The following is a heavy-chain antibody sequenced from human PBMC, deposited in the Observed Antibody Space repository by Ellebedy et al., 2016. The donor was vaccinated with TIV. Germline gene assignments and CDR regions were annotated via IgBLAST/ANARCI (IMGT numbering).Heavy chain of an antibody. CDR2: LYHDEGT. V-gene: IGHV4-4*02. Sequence: MPSETLSLTCTVSGASISSSNWWTWVRQPPAKGLEWIGELYHDEGTTYSSSLQSRVTISLDRSKNQFSLNLSSVTAADTAVYHCALSSGTTLYFWGQGTLVTVSS. D-gene: IGHD1-1*01. CDR1: GASISSSNW. J-gene: IGHJ4*02. CDR3: ALSSGTTLYF.